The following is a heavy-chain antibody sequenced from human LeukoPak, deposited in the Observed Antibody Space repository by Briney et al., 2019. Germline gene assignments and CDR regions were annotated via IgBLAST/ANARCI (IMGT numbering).Heavy chain of an antibody. CDR1: GFTFSSYS. J-gene: IGHJ4*02. Sequence: PGGSLRLSCAASGFTFSSYSMNWVRQAPGKGLEWVSSISSSSSHIYYADSVKGRFTISRDNAKNSLYLQMNSLRAEDTAVYYCAKKYYYDSSGYRDYWGQGTLVTVSS. V-gene: IGHV3-21*01. CDR3: AKKYYYDSSGYRDY. CDR2: ISSSSSHI. D-gene: IGHD3-22*01.